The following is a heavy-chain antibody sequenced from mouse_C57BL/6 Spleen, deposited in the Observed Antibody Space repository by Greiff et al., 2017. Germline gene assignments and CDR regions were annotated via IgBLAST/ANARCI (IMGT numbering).Heavy chain of an antibody. CDR3: ARKGDGSSLDY. Sequence: QVQLQQSGPELVKPGASVKISCKASGYAFSSSWMNWVKQRPGKGLEWIGRIYPGDGDTNYNGKFKGKATLTADKSSSTAYMQLSSLTSEDSAVSVCARKGDGSSLDYWGQGTTLTVSS. CDR1: GYAFSSSW. V-gene: IGHV1-82*01. J-gene: IGHJ2*01. D-gene: IGHD1-1*01. CDR2: IYPGDGDT.